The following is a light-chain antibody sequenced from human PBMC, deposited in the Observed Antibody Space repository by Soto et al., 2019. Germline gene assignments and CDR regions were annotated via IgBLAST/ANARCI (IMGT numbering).Light chain of an antibody. CDR2: GAS. CDR3: HLHGSSSPNT. Sequence: EIVLTQSPGTLSLSPGERATLSCRASQSLSSNQLAWYQQKPGQAPRLLIYGASSRATGIADRFSGSGSGTDFTLTITRLEPEDFAVYYCHLHGSSSPNTFGRGTKLEIK. J-gene: IGKJ2*01. CDR1: QSLSSNQ. V-gene: IGKV3-20*01.